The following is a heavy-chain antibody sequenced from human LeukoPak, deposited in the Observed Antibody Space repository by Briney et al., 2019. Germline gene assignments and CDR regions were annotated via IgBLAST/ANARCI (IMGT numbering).Heavy chain of an antibody. CDR2: VYYGGST. CDR3: ARLDYNRSDASEM. J-gene: IGHJ3*02. V-gene: IGHV4-39*01. CDR1: GGSINSSSFY. D-gene: IGHD4/OR15-4a*01. Sequence: SETLSLTCSVSGGSINSSSFYWGWIRQSPGKGLDWLGRVYYGGSTSDNPSLKSRVIISVDTSKNQVSLKLSSVTAADTGVYYCARLDYNRSDASEMWGQGAMVTVSS.